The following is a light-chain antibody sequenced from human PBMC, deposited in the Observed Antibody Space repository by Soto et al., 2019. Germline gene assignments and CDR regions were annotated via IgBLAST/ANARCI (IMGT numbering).Light chain of an antibody. J-gene: IGLJ1*01. CDR2: EVS. V-gene: IGLV2-14*01. CDR3: TSYTSSRTLV. Sequence: QSVLTQPASVSGSPGQSITISCTGTSSDIGGYNYVSWYQQLPGKAPKLMIYEVSNRPSGFSDRFSGSKSGNTASLTISGLQAEDEADYYCTSYTSSRTLVFGTGTKLTVL. CDR1: SSDIGGYNY.